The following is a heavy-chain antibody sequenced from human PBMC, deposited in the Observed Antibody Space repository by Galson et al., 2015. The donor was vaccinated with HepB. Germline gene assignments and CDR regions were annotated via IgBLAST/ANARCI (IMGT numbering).Heavy chain of an antibody. J-gene: IGHJ5*02. CDR3: AKVMNPLRYFAWLSFFDQ. V-gene: IGHV1-2*06. D-gene: IGHD3-9*01. CDR1: GYSFTGHY. CDR2: INPNSGDT. Sequence: SVKVSCKASGYSFTGHYLHWVRQAPGQGLEWMGRINPNSGDTDYAQKFQGRVTMTRDTSISTAYMQLTSLRTDDTAIYFCAKVMNPLRYFAWLSFFDQWGQGTPVTVSS.